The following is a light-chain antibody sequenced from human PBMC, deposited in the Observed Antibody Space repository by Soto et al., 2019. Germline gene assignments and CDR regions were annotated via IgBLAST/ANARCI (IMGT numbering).Light chain of an antibody. V-gene: IGKV3-20*01. Sequence: ESMLTQSPGTLSLSPGERATLSCRASRSVSSRYISWYQQKPGQAPRLLIYGASIRATGIPDRFSCSGSGTDFTLTISRLEAEDFAVYYCQQFGDSPPAFTFGQGTKLEI. CDR1: RSVSSRY. CDR2: GAS. CDR3: QQFGDSPPAFT. J-gene: IGKJ2*01.